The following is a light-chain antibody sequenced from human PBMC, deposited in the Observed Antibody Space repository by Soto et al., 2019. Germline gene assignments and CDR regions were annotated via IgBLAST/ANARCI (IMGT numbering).Light chain of an antibody. V-gene: IGKV3-15*01. CDR2: GAS. Sequence: EIVLTQSPGTVSLSPGEIATLSCRASQSISRSDLAWYQHRPGQPPRLVIYGASTRATGIPARFSGGGSGTEFTLTISSLQSEDFAVYYCQQYNSWPPITFGQGTRLEIK. CDR1: QSISRSD. J-gene: IGKJ5*01. CDR3: QQYNSWPPIT.